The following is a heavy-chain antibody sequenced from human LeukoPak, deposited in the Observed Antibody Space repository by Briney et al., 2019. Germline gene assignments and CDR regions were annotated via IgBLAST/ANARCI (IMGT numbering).Heavy chain of an antibody. CDR1: GFIFNSYG. CDR2: IRYDGSNK. J-gene: IGHJ4*02. D-gene: IGHD3-22*01. CDR3: ATLPYYYDSSGSYYFDY. Sequence: GGSLRLSCAASGFIFNSYGMHWVRQAPGKGLEWVAFIRYDGSNKYYADSVKGRFTISRDNSKNTLYLQINSLRVEDTAVYYCATLPYYYDSSGSYYFDYWGQGNLVTVSS. V-gene: IGHV3-30*02.